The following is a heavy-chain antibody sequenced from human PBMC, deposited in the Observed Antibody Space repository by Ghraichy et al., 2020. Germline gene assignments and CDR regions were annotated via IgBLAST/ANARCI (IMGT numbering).Heavy chain of an antibody. CDR2: ISSSATYI. V-gene: IGHV3-21*01. CDR3: VRDPGYWDYFDY. Sequence: GESLNISCAASGFTFSTYSMNWVRQAPGKGLEWVSSISSSATYIYYADSVKGRFTISRHNAKNSLYLQMNSLRAEDTAVYYCVRDPGYWDYFDYWGQGTLVTVSS. CDR1: GFTFSTYS. J-gene: IGHJ4*02. D-gene: IGHD2-2*03.